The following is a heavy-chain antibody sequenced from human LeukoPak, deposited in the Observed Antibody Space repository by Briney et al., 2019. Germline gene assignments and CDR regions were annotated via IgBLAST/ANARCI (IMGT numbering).Heavy chain of an antibody. CDR3: ARSASLEAGVFDP. V-gene: IGHV1-18*01. J-gene: IGHJ5*02. CDR2: ISACNGNT. D-gene: IGHD6-25*01. CDR1: GYTFTSYD. Sequence: ASVKVSCKASGYTFTSYDISWVRQAPGQGLEWMGWISACNGNTNYARKFQGRVTMTTDTSTSTAYMELRSLRSDDTAVYYCARSASLEAGVFDPWGQGTLVTVSS.